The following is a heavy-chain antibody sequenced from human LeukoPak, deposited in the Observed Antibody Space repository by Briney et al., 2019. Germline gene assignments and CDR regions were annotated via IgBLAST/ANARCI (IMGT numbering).Heavy chain of an antibody. CDR3: ASGPFYYYDSSGYFFDY. Sequence: SQTLSLTCTVSGGSISSGSYYWNWIRQPAGKGLEWIGRIYTSGSTNYNPSLKSRVTISVDTSKNQFSLKLSSVTAADTAVYYCASGPFYYYDSSGYFFDYWGQGTLVTVSS. CDR2: IYTSGST. J-gene: IGHJ4*02. CDR1: GGSISSGSYY. D-gene: IGHD3-22*01. V-gene: IGHV4-61*02.